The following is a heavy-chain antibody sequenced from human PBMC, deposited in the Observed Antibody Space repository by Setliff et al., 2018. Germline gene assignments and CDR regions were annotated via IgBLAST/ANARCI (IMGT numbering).Heavy chain of an antibody. D-gene: IGHD1-26*01. CDR2: VSPNSGNT. Sequence: ASVKVSCKASAYIFTNHYIHWIRQAPGQGLEWMGWVSPNSGNTMYAQKFQTRVTMTRDTSISTAYLDLTSLRSDVTAIYYCARDSTGSDLYEFQYMDVWGKGTPVTVSS. CDR1: AYIFTNHY. J-gene: IGHJ6*03. V-gene: IGHV1-2*02. CDR3: ARDSTGSDLYEFQYMDV.